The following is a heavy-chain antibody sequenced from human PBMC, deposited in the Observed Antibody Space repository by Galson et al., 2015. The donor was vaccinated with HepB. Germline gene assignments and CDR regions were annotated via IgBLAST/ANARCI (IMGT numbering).Heavy chain of an antibody. CDR1: GDSISSSAYY. CDR3: AGHLRIRDYCYYFDT. CDR2: IYYSGGT. V-gene: IGHV4-39*01. D-gene: IGHD4-17*01. Sequence: ETLSLTCTGSGDSISSSAYYWGWIRQSPEKGLEWIASIYYSGGTYYNPSLKSRVTISVDMSKNQFSLKLRSVTAADTAVYYCAGHLRIRDYCYYFDTWGQGTLVTVSS. J-gene: IGHJ4*02.